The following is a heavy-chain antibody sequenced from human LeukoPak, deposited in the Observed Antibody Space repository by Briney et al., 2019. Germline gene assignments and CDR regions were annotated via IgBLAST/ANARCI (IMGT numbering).Heavy chain of an antibody. CDR2: ISGDGSST. CDR3: ATDCSGNRCYSL. J-gene: IGHJ4*02. Sequence: GGSLRLSCAVSGFTVNDYAMNWVRQAPGKGLEWVSFISGDGSSTYYADSVKGRFTISRDNSRNSLYLQMNSLRLGDTALYYCATDCSGNRCYSLWGQGTLVTVSS. CDR1: GFTVNDYA. V-gene: IGHV3-43*02. D-gene: IGHD2-15*01.